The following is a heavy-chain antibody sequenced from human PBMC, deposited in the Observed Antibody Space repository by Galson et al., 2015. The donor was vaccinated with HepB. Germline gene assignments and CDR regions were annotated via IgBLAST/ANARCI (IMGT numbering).Heavy chain of an antibody. CDR1: GFSFSSYA. CDR2: ISYDGSER. CDR3: VRDKVIRGVVISGEDY. D-gene: IGHD3-10*01. Sequence: SLRLSCAASGFSFSSYAMYWVRQAPGEGLEWVAEISYDGSERYYADSVKGRFTIFRDDSKNTLYLQMKSLRVEDTALYYCVRDKVIRGVVISGEDYWGQGTLVTVSS. J-gene: IGHJ4*02. V-gene: IGHV3-30*04.